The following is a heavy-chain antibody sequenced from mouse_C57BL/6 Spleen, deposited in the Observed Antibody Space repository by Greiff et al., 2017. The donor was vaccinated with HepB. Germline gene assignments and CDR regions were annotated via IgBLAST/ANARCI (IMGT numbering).Heavy chain of an antibody. Sequence: EVQRVESGGGLVKPGGSLKLSCAASGFTFSSYAMSWVRQTPEKRLEWVATISDGGSYTYYPDNVKGRFTISRDNAKNNLYLQMSHLKSEDTAMYYCAMVYYGRAMDYWGQGTSVTVSS. CDR3: AMVYYGRAMDY. D-gene: IGHD1-1*01. CDR1: GFTFSSYA. V-gene: IGHV5-4*01. J-gene: IGHJ4*01. CDR2: ISDGGSYT.